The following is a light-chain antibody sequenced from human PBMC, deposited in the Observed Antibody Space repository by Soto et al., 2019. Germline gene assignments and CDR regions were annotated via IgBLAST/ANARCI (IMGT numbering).Light chain of an antibody. J-gene: IGKJ5*01. CDR3: QQYGSSPLT. V-gene: IGKV3-20*01. Sequence: EIVLTQSPGTLSLSPGERATLSCRASQSVSSSYLAWYQQKPGEAPRLLIYGAASTAPGIPDRFSGSGSGTDFTLTSSRLEPEDFAVYYCQQYGSSPLTFGRGTRLEIK. CDR1: QSVSSSY. CDR2: GAA.